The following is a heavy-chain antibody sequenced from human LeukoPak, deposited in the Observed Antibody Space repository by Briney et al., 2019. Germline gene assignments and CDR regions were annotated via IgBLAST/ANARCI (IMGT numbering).Heavy chain of an antibody. V-gene: IGHV3-48*03. Sequence: PGGSLRLSCAASGFTFSSYEMNWVRQAPGKGLEWVSYISSSGSTIYYADSVKGRFTISRDNAKNSLYLQMNSLRAEDTAVYYCAGLLYGFGESNWGQGTLVTVSS. J-gene: IGHJ4*02. CDR1: GFTFSSYE. CDR2: ISSSGSTI. D-gene: IGHD3-10*01. CDR3: AGLLYGFGESN.